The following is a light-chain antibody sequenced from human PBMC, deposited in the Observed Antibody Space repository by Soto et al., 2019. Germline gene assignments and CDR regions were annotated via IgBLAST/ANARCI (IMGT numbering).Light chain of an antibody. CDR2: DVT. J-gene: IGLJ1*01. V-gene: IGLV2-11*01. Sequence: QSALTQPRSVSGSPGQSVTISCSGATNYVSWYQQHPGKAPKLMIYDVTKRPSGVPDRFSGSKSGSTASLTISGLQDEDEADYYCCSFAGSYTSYVLGTGTKVTVL. CDR1: TNY. CDR3: CSFAGSYTSYV.